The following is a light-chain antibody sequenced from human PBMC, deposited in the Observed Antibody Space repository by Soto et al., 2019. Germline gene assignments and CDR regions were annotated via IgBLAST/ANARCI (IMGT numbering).Light chain of an antibody. V-gene: IGKV3-20*01. CDR1: QSVSSNF. CDR3: QQYSTSSPRYT. Sequence: EIVLTQSPGTLSLSPGERATLFCRASQSVSSNFLAWYQQKPGQAPRLLIYNASRRAAGIPDRFSGSGAGTHFTLTISRLEPEDFAGYYCQQYSTSSPRYTFGQGTKLEIK. J-gene: IGKJ2*01. CDR2: NAS.